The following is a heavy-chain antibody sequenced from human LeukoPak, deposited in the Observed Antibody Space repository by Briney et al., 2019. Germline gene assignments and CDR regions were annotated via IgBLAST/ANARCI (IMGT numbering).Heavy chain of an antibody. D-gene: IGHD2/OR15-2a*01. J-gene: IGHJ4*02. Sequence: GGSLRLSCAASGFTFSSYSMNWVRQAPGKGLEWVANIKQDGSEKYYVDSVKGRFTISRDNARNLLYLQMNSLRDEDTAVYYCARDKGEAVLNTVGHFDSWGQGTLVTVSS. V-gene: IGHV3-7*01. CDR1: GFTFSSYS. CDR2: IKQDGSEK. CDR3: ARDKGEAVLNTVGHFDS.